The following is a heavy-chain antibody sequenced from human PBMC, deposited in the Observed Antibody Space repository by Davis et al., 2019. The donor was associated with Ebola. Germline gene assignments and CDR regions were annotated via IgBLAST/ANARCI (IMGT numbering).Heavy chain of an antibody. CDR1: GGTFSSYA. D-gene: IGHD3-10*01. CDR3: GRAGGMVRGVTLIDY. V-gene: IGHV1-69*13. Sequence: SVQVSCKASGGTFSSYAISWVRQAPGQGLEWMGGIIPIFGTANYAQKFQGRVTITADESTTTAYMELSSLRSEDAAVYYCGRAGGMVRGVTLIDYWGQGTLVTVSS. CDR2: IIPIFGTA. J-gene: IGHJ4*02.